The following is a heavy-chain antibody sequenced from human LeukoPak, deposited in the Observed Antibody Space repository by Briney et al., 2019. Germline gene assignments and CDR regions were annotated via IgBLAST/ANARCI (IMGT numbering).Heavy chain of an antibody. Sequence: GGSLRLSCAASGFIFSTYSMNWVRQAPGKGLEWIAYISSSGSSIYYADSVKSRYTISRDNAKNSLYLQKNSLRDEDTAVYYCARTTSGDWGQGTLVTVSS. J-gene: IGHJ4*02. CDR3: ARTTSGD. CDR2: ISSSGSSI. V-gene: IGHV3-48*02. CDR1: GFIFSTYS. D-gene: IGHD1-14*01.